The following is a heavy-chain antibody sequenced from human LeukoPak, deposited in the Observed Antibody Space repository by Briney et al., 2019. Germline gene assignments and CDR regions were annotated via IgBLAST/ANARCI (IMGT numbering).Heavy chain of an antibody. Sequence: ASVKVSCKASGYTFTIYAIHWVRQAPGQRLEWMGWINAGNGNTKYSQKFQGRVTITRNTSVSTAYMELSSLRSEDTAVYYCARVGYSSDWYYFDFWGQGTLVTVSS. CDR1: GYTFTIYA. V-gene: IGHV1-3*01. D-gene: IGHD6-19*01. CDR3: ARVGYSSDWYYFDF. J-gene: IGHJ4*02. CDR2: INAGNGNT.